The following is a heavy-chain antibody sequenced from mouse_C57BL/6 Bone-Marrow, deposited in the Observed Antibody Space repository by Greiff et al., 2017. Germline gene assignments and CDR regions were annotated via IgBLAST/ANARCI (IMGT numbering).Heavy chain of an antibody. CDR1: GFTFSDYG. V-gene: IGHV5-17*01. CDR2: SSSGSSTI. CDR3: ARHCYDYDEGFAY. Sequence: EVKLVESGAGLVKPGGSLKLSCAASGFTFSDYGMHWVRQAPEKGLEWVAYSSSGSSTIYYADTLKGRLTISGDNSKNTLFLEMTSLTSEDTAMYYCARHCYDYDEGFAYWGQGTLVTVSA. J-gene: IGHJ3*01. D-gene: IGHD2-4*01.